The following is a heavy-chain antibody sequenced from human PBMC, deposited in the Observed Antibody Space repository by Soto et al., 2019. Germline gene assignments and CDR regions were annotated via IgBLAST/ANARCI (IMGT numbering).Heavy chain of an antibody. D-gene: IGHD6-13*01. Sequence: GGSLRLSCVTSGFTVSSNYMSWVRQAPGKGLEWVSVFYVNGNRYYADSVKGRFTISGDNSKNTLYLQMNSLRADDTAVYYCARDRDSSTWYSIDPWGQGTLVTVSS. CDR3: ARDRDSSTWYSIDP. CDR2: FYVNGNR. V-gene: IGHV3-66*01. CDR1: GFTVSSNY. J-gene: IGHJ5*02.